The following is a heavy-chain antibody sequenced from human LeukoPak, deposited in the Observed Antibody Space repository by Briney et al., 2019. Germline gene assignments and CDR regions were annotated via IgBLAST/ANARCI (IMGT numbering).Heavy chain of an antibody. J-gene: IGHJ4*02. D-gene: IGHD3-10*01. Sequence: PGGSLRLSCAASGFTFSNYWMSWVRQAPGKGLEWVSVIYSGGSTYYADSVKGRFTISRDNSKNTLYLQMNSLRAEDTAVYYCARDRYYGSGSRGVYFDYWGQGTLVTVSS. CDR2: IYSGGST. CDR1: GFTFSNYW. CDR3: ARDRYYGSGSRGVYFDY. V-gene: IGHV3-53*01.